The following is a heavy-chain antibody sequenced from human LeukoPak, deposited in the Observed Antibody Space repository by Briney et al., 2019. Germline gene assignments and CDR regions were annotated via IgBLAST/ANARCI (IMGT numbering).Heavy chain of an antibody. D-gene: IGHD3-3*01. CDR2: MNPNSGNT. CDR1: GYTFTSYD. CDR3: ARGYPPAKSGYEFDY. Sequence: VASVKVSCXASGYTFTSYDINWVRQATGQGLEWMGWMNPNSGNTGYAQKFQGRVTITRNTSISTAYMELSSLRSEDTAVYYCARGYPPAKSGYEFDYWGQGTLVTVSS. V-gene: IGHV1-8*03. J-gene: IGHJ4*02.